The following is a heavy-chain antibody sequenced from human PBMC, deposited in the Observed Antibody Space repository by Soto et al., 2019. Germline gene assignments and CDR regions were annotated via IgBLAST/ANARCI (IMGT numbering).Heavy chain of an antibody. V-gene: IGHV1-46*01. CDR2: VNPSGGHT. J-gene: IGHJ4*02. CDR3: ARGGHVVVVTAALDY. CDR1: GDTFTDYY. D-gene: IGHD2-21*02. Sequence: QVQLMQSGAEVKKPGASVKVSCKASGDTFTDYYIHWVRQAPGQGLEWMGTVNPSGGHTTYAQHFLGRVTMTSDPSTSTRYMELTSLTSADTAIYYCARGGHVVVVTAALDYWGQGTLVTVSS.